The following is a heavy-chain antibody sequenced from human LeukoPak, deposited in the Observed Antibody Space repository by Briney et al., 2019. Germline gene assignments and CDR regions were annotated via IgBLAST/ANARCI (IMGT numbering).Heavy chain of an antibody. Sequence: ASVKVSCKASGYTFTGYYMHWVRQAPGQGLEWMGWINPNSGGTNYAQKFQGRVTMTRDTSISTAYMELSRLRSDDTAVYYCARDPPPLAAAGNGDYWGQGTLVTVSS. D-gene: IGHD6-13*01. CDR1: GYTFTGYY. CDR2: INPNSGGT. V-gene: IGHV1-2*02. J-gene: IGHJ4*02. CDR3: ARDPPPLAAAGNGDY.